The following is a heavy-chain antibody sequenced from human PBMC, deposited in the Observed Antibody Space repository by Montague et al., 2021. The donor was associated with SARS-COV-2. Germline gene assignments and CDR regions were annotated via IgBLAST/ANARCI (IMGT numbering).Heavy chain of an antibody. CDR2: INHSGSI. Sequence: SETLSLTCAVYGGSFSGYYWSWIRQPPGKGLEWSGEINHSGSINYNPSLKSRVTISVDTSKNQFSLQLSSVTAADTAVYYCARVRYYGSGTSLGMDVWGQGTTVTVSS. CDR1: GGSFSGYY. D-gene: IGHD3-10*01. V-gene: IGHV4-34*01. J-gene: IGHJ6*02. CDR3: ARVRYYGSGTSLGMDV.